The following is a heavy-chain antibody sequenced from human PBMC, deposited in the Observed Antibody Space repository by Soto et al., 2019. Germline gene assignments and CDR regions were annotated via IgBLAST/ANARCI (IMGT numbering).Heavy chain of an antibody. Sequence: SETLSLTCTVSGGSISSYYWSWMRQPPGKGLEWIGYIYYSGSTNYNPSLKSRVTISVDTSKNQFSLKLSSVTAADTAVYYCARGWGSPNYYYYGMDVWGQGTTVTVSS. J-gene: IGHJ6*02. CDR1: GGSISSYY. D-gene: IGHD1-26*01. CDR2: IYYSGST. V-gene: IGHV4-59*01. CDR3: ARGWGSPNYYYYGMDV.